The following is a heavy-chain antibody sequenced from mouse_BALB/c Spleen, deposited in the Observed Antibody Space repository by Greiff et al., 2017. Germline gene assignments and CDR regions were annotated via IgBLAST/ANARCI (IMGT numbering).Heavy chain of an antibody. D-gene: IGHD2-14*01. CDR3: ARNRGRYDEGPAMDY. CDR2: IWSGGST. Sequence: VKLMESGPGLVQPSQSLSITCTVSGFSLTSYGVHWVRQSPGKGLEWLGVIWSGGSTDYNAAFISRLSISKDNSKSQVFFKMNSLQANDTAIYYCARNRGRYDEGPAMDYWGQGTSVTVSS. CDR1: GFSLTSYG. V-gene: IGHV2-2*02. J-gene: IGHJ4*01.